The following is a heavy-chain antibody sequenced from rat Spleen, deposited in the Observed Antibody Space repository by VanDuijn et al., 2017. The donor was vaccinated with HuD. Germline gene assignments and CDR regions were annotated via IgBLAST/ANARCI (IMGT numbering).Heavy chain of an antibody. Sequence: EVQLQESGPALVKPSQSLSLTCSVTGHSITNGYRWNWIRKFPGNKLEWMGYINSAGSTLYNPSLKSRISITRDTSKNQFFLQVNSVTTEDTATYYCARSDGTHYYLPFIYWGQGTLVTVSS. V-gene: IGHV3-3*01. J-gene: IGHJ3*01. CDR2: INSAGST. D-gene: IGHD1-12*02. CDR1: GHSITNGYR. CDR3: ARSDGTHYYLPFIY.